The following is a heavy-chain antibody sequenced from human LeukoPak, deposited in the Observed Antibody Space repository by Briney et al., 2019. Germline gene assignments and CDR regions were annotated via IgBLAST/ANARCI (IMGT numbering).Heavy chain of an antibody. J-gene: IGHJ3*02. D-gene: IGHD2-2*01. V-gene: IGHV3-23*01. CDR1: GFTFSSYA. CDR2: ISGSGVST. Sequence: GGSLRLSCAASGFTFSSYAMTWVRQAPGKGLEWVSAISGSGVSTYYADSVKGRFTISRDNSKNTLYLQMSSLRAEDTAVYYCAKDYRYCISTSCYGDDAFDIWGQGTRDTVSS. CDR3: AKDYRYCISTSCYGDDAFDI.